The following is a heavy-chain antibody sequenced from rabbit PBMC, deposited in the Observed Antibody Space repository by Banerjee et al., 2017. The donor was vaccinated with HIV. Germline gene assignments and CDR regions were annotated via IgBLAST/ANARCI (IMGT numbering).Heavy chain of an antibody. Sequence: QSLEESGGDLVKPGASLTLTCTASGFTFNNYWICWVRQAPGKGLEWIACIGASSGRTYYASWAKGRFTISKTSSTTVTLQMTSLTAADTATYFCAGGDGVNREISLWGPGTLVTVS. CDR3: AGGDGVNREISL. V-gene: IGHV1S40*01. CDR2: IGASSGRT. J-gene: IGHJ4*01. CDR1: GFTFNNYW. D-gene: IGHD2-1*01.